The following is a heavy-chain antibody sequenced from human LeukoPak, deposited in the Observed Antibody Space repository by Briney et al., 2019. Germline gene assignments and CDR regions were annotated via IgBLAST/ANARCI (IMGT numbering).Heavy chain of an antibody. CDR1: GFTFDGSA. CDR2: ISWNSGGI. D-gene: IGHD6-19*01. Sequence: PGGSLRLSCAASGFTFDGSAMHWVRQAPGKGLEWVSGISWNSGGIGYADSVKGRFTISRDNAKNSLYLQMNSLRVEDTALYFCAKADIYSSGPTRFDYWGQGALVTVSS. J-gene: IGHJ4*02. CDR3: AKADIYSSGPTRFDY. V-gene: IGHV3-9*01.